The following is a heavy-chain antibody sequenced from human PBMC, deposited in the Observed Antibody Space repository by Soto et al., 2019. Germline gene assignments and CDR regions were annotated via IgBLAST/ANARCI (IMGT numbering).Heavy chain of an antibody. CDR2: ISLYSDGT. V-gene: IGHV1-18*01. J-gene: IGHJ5*02. CDR3: ARVVPGAEAWFGP. CDR1: GYTFSNYG. Sequence: GXSVKVSCKTSGYTFSNYGITWVRQAPGQPLEWLGWISLYSDGTNYAQKFQGRVSMTTDTYTTTDYMELRSLRSDDTAVYYCARVVPGAEAWFGPWGQGTLVTVSS. D-gene: IGHD2-2*01.